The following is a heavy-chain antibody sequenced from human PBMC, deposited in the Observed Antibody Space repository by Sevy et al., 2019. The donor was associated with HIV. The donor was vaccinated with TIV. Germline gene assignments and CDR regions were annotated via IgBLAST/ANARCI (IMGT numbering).Heavy chain of an antibody. V-gene: IGHV4-59*03. Sequence: SETLSLTCTVSGASITSKYWSWIRQTPGKGLEWIGYVYDSGSTNYNPSLKSRVTISIDTSRKQFSLSLRSVTAADTAVYYCALTKVATQGWFDPWGPGTLVTVSS. CDR2: VYDSGST. J-gene: IGHJ5*02. CDR1: GASITSKY. CDR3: ALTKVATQGWFDP. D-gene: IGHD4-4*01.